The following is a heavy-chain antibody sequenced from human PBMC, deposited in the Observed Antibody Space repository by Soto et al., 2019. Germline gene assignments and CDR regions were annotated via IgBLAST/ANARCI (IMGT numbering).Heavy chain of an antibody. Sequence: RGSLRLSCAASGFTFSSYWMSWVRQAPGKGLEWVANIKQDGSEKYYVDSVKGRFTISRDNAKNSLYLQMNSLRAEDTAVYYCARGYYGSGSYYDYWGQGTLVTVSS. D-gene: IGHD3-10*01. J-gene: IGHJ4*02. CDR3: ARGYYGSGSYYDY. CDR2: IKQDGSEK. V-gene: IGHV3-7*03. CDR1: GFTFSSYW.